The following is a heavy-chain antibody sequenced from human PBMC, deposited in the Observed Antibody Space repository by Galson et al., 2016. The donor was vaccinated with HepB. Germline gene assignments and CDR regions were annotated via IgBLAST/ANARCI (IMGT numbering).Heavy chain of an antibody. Sequence: QSGAEVKKPGDSLKISCYGSGYSFTTYWIGWVRQMPGKGLEWMGIIYPGNSDTRYSPSFQGQVTISADKSSSPAFLQWSSLKPPDTAIYYCTRPGYWFDGDCYRDVFDMWGQGTMVTVSS. J-gene: IGHJ3*02. CDR1: GYSFTTYW. V-gene: IGHV5-51*01. CDR2: IYPGNSDT. CDR3: TRPGYWFDGDCYRDVFDM. D-gene: IGHD2-21*02.